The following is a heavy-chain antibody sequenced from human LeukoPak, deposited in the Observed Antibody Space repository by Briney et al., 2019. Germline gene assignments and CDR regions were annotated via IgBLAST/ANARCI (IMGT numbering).Heavy chain of an antibody. J-gene: IGHJ4*02. V-gene: IGHV1-8*01. CDR1: GYTFTSYD. D-gene: IGHD3-10*01. CDR3: ARATKNPNYYGSGLGYRPLGY. Sequence: ASVKVSCKASGYTFTSYDINWVRQATGQGLEWMGWMNPNSGNTGYAQKFQGRVTMTRNTSISTAYMELSSLRPEDTAVYYCARATKNPNYYGSGLGYRPLGYWGQGTPVTVSS. CDR2: MNPNSGNT.